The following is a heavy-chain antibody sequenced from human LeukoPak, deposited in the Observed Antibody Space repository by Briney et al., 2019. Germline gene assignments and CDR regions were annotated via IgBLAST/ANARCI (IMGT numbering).Heavy chain of an antibody. CDR2: IYYSGST. CDR1: GGSISSYY. Sequence: SETLSLTCTVSGGSISSYYWSWIRQPPGKGLEWIGYIYYSGSTNYNPSLKSRVTISVDTSKNQFSLKLSSVTAADTAVYYCARGYCGGDCYYDWFDPWGQGTLVTVSS. J-gene: IGHJ5*02. CDR3: ARGYCGGDCYYDWFDP. V-gene: IGHV4-59*01. D-gene: IGHD2-21*02.